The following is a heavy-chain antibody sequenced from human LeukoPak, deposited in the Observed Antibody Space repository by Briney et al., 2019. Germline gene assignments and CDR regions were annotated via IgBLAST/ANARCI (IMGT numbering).Heavy chain of an antibody. CDR1: GFAFSDYW. CDR2: IRQDDSEK. Sequence: GGSLRLSCSASGFAFSDYWMMWVRQALGKGLEWVGNIRQDDSEKNYVDSVKGRFTISRDNAKSSLYLQMNSLRAEDTAIYYCATDRKVGTWDPRFNYWGQGTLVTVSS. CDR3: ATDRKVGTWDPRFNY. D-gene: IGHD4-23*01. J-gene: IGHJ4*02. V-gene: IGHV3-7*01.